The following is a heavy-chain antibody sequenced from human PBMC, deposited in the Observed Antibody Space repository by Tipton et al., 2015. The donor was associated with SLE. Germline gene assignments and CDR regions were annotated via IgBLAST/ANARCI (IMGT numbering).Heavy chain of an antibody. J-gene: IGHJ6*02. V-gene: IGHV3-33*08. Sequence: SLRLSCAASGFTFSSYGMPWVRQAPGKGLEWVAVIWYDGSNKYYADSVKGRFTISRDNSKNTLYLQMNSLRAEDTAVYYCLRSPNYYYGMDVWGQGTTVTVSS. CDR3: LRSPNYYYGMDV. CDR2: IWYDGSNK. CDR1: GFTFSSYG.